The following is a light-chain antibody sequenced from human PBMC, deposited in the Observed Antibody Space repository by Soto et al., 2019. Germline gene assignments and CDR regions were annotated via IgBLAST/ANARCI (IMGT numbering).Light chain of an antibody. CDR1: QLISTY. CDR3: QQADSFPLT. CDR2: AAS. Sequence: DIQMAQSPSSVSASVGDRVTITCRASQLISTYLVWYQQKPGKAPKVLIYAASSLQSGVPSRFSGSGSGTDFTLTISSLQPEDFATYYCQQADSFPLTFGGRTKVEIK. V-gene: IGKV1-12*01. J-gene: IGKJ4*01.